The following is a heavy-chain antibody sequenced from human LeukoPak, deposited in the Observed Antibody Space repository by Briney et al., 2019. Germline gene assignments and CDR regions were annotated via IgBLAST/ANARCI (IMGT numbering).Heavy chain of an antibody. CDR3: ARDCVPYYYGMDV. J-gene: IGHJ6*02. CDR2: IYSGGST. V-gene: IGHV3-66*01. D-gene: IGHD2-21*01. Sequence: PGGSLRLSCAASGFTVSSNYMSWVRQAPGKGLEWVSVIYSGGSTYYADSVKGRFTISRDNSKNTLYLQMNSLRAEDTAVYYCARDCVPYYYGMDVWGQGTTVTVSS. CDR1: GFTVSSNY.